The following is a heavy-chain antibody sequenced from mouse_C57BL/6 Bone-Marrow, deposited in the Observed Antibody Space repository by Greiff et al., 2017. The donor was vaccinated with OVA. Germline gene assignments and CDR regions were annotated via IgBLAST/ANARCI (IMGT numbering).Heavy chain of an antibody. Sequence: EVQLQQSGAELVRPGASVKLSCTASGFNIKDDYMHWVKQRPEQGLEWIGWIDPENGDTEYASKFQGKATITADTSSNTAYLPLSSLTSEDTAVYYCTTWGVIYWGQGTTLTVSS. CDR3: TTWGVIY. CDR2: IDPENGDT. CDR1: GFNIKDDY. V-gene: IGHV14-4*01. J-gene: IGHJ2*01.